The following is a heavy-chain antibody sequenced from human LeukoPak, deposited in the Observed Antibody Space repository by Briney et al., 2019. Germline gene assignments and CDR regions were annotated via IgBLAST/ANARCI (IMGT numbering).Heavy chain of an antibody. Sequence: PGGSLRLSCAASGFTFSSYWMHWVRQAPGKGLVWVSRINTDGSSTSYADSVKGRFTISRDNAKNTLYLQMNSLRAEDTAVYYCARGDDFWSGYSSLWGEVTYYFDYWGQGTLVTVSS. CDR1: GFTFSSYW. V-gene: IGHV3-74*01. CDR3: ARGDDFWSGYSSLWGEVTYYFDY. D-gene: IGHD3-3*01. CDR2: INTDGSST. J-gene: IGHJ4*02.